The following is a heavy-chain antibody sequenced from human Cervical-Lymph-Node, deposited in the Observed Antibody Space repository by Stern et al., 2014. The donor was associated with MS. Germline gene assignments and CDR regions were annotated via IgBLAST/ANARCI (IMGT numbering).Heavy chain of an antibody. V-gene: IGHV3-33*01. CDR1: GFSFSRYA. D-gene: IGHD6-13*01. Sequence: QMQLVQSGGGVVQPGRSLRLSCAASGFSFSRYAMHWVRQAPGKGLEWVALIWYDGSNPYYAASETGQFTITRDNFKNTLSLQMNSLRAEDTAVYYCASAYSSSHYYFDYWGQGTLVTVSS. CDR2: IWYDGSNP. CDR3: ASAYSSSHYYFDY. J-gene: IGHJ4*02.